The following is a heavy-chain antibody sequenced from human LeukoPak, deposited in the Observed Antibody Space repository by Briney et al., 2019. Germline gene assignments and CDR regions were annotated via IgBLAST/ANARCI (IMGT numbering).Heavy chain of an antibody. CDR3: TREQDREAAATVVGDY. J-gene: IGHJ4*02. D-gene: IGHD4-23*01. CDR2: ISTGTYI. CDR1: GFTFSDYG. V-gene: IGHV3-69-1*02. Sequence: GGSLRLSCAASGFTFSDYGMSWVRQAPGKGLEWISHISTGTYIAYTDSVKGRFTISRDNAKNSLYLQMNSLRAEDTAVYYCTREQDREAAATVVGDYWGQGTLVTVSS.